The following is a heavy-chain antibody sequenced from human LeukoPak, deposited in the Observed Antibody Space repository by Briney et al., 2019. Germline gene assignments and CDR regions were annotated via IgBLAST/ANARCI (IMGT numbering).Heavy chain of an antibody. V-gene: IGHV4-34*01. CDR2: INHSGST. J-gene: IGHJ4*02. Sequence: PGETLSLTCAASGGTFSSYYWSWIRQPPGKGLEWIAAINHSGSTNYNPSLKSRVTISVDTSKHQFSLKLSSVTAGDTAVYYCARLPTRYSRSSYWGQGTLVTVSS. D-gene: IGHD6-13*01. CDR3: ARLPTRYSRSSY. CDR1: GGTFSSYY.